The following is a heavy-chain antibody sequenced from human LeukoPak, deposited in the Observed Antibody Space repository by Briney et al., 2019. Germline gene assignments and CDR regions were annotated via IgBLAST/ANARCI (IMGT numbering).Heavy chain of an antibody. Sequence: PGGSLRLSCAASGFTFSTKYMSWVRQAPGKGLEWVSVINSGGNGHLADYVKGRFTISRDNSQNTLYLQMNNRTAEDTAVYYCARGMGKQQLARGWFDAWGQGTLLIVSS. CDR1: GFTFSTKY. J-gene: IGHJ5*02. D-gene: IGHD6-13*01. CDR2: INSGGNG. V-gene: IGHV3-53*01. CDR3: ARGMGKQQLARGWFDA.